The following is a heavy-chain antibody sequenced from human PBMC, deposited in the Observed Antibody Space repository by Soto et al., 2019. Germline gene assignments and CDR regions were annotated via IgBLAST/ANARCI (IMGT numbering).Heavy chain of an antibody. Sequence: ASVKVSCKASGFTFTSSAVHWVRQARGQRLEWIGWIVVGSGNTNYAQKFQERVTITRDMSTSTAYMELSSLRSEDTAVYYCAADNLNWYDYWGQGTLVTVSS. CDR3: AADNLNWYDY. D-gene: IGHD6-13*01. V-gene: IGHV1-58*01. CDR2: IVVGSGNT. CDR1: GFTFTSSA. J-gene: IGHJ4*02.